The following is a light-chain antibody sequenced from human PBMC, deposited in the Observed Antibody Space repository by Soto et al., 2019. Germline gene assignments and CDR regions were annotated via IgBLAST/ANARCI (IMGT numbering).Light chain of an antibody. CDR2: DVS. CDR1: SSDVGAYNY. Sequence: QSVLTQPASVSGSPGQSIAISCTGTSSDVGAYNYVSWYQQHPGKAPKLMIYDVSHRPSGASDRFSGSKSGNTASLTISGLQPEDEADYYCTSYTSSSTYVFGTGTKLT. CDR3: TSYTSSSTYV. J-gene: IGLJ1*01. V-gene: IGLV2-14*01.